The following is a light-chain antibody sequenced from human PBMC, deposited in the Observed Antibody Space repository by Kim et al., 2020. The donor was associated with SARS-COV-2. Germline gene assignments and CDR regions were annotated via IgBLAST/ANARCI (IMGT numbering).Light chain of an antibody. J-gene: IGLJ2*01. V-gene: IGLV3-1*01. Sequence: SYELTQPPSVSVSPGQTASITCSGDKLGDKYACWYQQKPGQSPVLVIYQNNKRPSGIPERFSGSNSGNTATLTISGTQAVDEADYYCQAWDSSTVAFGGGTQLTVL. CDR1: KLGDKY. CDR3: QAWDSSTVA. CDR2: QNN.